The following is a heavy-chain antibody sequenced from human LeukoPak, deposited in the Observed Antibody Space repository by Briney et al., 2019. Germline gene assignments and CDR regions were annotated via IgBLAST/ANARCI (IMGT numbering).Heavy chain of an antibody. CDR2: TNPDGSIK. Sequence: GGSLRLSCAASGFIFGGYWMSWVRQAPGSGLKWVANTNPDGSIKYYVDSVNGRFTISRDNAKNSLYLQMNSLRAEDTAVYYCVSGFLQWLYWGQGTLVTVSS. CDR1: GFIFGGYW. D-gene: IGHD3-3*01. V-gene: IGHV3-7*01. CDR3: VSGFLQWLY. J-gene: IGHJ4*02.